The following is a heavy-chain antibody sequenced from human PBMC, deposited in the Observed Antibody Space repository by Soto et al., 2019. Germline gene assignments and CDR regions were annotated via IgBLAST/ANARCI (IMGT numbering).Heavy chain of an antibody. CDR2: ISAYNGNT. D-gene: IGHD3-3*01. J-gene: IGHJ5*02. V-gene: IGHV1-18*04. Sequence: ASVKVSCKASGYTFTSYGISWVRQAPGQGLEWVGWISAYNGNTNYAQKLQDRVTMTTDTSTSTAYMELRSLRSDDTAVYYCARVSANLEWLLRSIDWFDPWGQGTLVTVSS. CDR3: ARVSANLEWLLRSIDWFDP. CDR1: GYTFTSYG.